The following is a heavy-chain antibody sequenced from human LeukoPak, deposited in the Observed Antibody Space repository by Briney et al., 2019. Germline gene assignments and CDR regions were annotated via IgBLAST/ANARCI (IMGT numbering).Heavy chain of an antibody. CDR3: ASLYGSGSYYPSDY. D-gene: IGHD3-10*01. CDR1: GGSISSYY. Sequence: SETLSLTCTVSGGSISSYYWGWIRQPPGKGLEWIGTIYYSVSTYYTPSLKSRVTISVDTSKNQFSLKLSSVPAADTAVYYCASLYGSGSYYPSDYWGQGTLVTVSS. J-gene: IGHJ4*02. CDR2: IYYSVST. V-gene: IGHV4-39*07.